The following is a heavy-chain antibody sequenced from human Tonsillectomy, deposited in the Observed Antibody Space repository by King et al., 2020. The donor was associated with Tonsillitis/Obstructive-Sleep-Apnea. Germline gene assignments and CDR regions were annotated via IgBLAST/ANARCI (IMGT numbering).Heavy chain of an antibody. CDR3: AHRPSARYFDY. V-gene: IGHV2-5*02. CDR2: ISWDEDE. J-gene: IGHJ4*02. CDR1: GFSLSTSGVG. Sequence: TLKESGPTLVKPTQTLTLTCTFSGFSLSTSGVGVGWIRQPPGEVLEWLALISWDEDERYSPSLKSRLTITKDTSKNQVVLTVTNMDPVDTATYYCAHRPSARYFDYWGQGTLVTVSS.